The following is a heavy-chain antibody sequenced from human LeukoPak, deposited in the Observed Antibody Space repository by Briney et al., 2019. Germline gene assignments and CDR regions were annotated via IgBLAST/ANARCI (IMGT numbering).Heavy chain of an antibody. V-gene: IGHV1-69*06. CDR1: GGTFSSYA. CDR3: ARGRGRGSYFDFDY. J-gene: IGHJ4*02. D-gene: IGHD1-26*01. CDR2: IIPIFGTA. Sequence: ASVKVSCKASGGTFSSYAISWVRQAPGQGLEWMGGIIPIFGTANYAQKFQGRVTITADKSTSTAYMELSSLRSEDTAVYYCARGRGRGSYFDFDYWGQGTLVTVSS.